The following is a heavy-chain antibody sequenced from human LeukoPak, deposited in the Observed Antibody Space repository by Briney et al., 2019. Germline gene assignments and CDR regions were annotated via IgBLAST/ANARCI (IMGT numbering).Heavy chain of an antibody. J-gene: IGHJ5*02. CDR1: GFTFSSYG. CDR2: ISYDGSMK. D-gene: IGHD3-3*01. CDR3: ARGPAYYDFWSGYYSNWFDP. Sequence: GGSLRLSCAASGFTFSSYGMNWARQAPGKGLEWVAAISYDGSMKYYADSVKGRFTISRDNAKNSLYLQMNSLRAEDTAVYYCARGPAYYDFWSGYYSNWFDPWGQGTLVTVSS. V-gene: IGHV3-30*03.